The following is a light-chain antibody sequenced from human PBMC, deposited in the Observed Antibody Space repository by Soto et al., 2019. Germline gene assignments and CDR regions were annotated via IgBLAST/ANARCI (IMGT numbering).Light chain of an antibody. CDR2: LNSDGSH. CDR1: SGHSSYA. Sequence: QPVLTQSPSASASLGASVKLTCTLSSGHSSYATAWHQQQPEKGPRYLMKLNSDGSHSKGDGIPDRFSGSSSGAERYLTISSLQSEDEADYYCQTWGTGIWVFGGGTKLTVL. J-gene: IGLJ3*02. CDR3: QTWGTGIWV. V-gene: IGLV4-69*01.